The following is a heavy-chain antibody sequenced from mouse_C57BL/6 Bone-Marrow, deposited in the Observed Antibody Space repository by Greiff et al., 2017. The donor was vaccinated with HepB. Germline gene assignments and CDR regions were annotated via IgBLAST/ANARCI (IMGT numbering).Heavy chain of an antibody. J-gene: IGHJ3*01. Sequence: EVHLVESGGGLVKPGGSLKLSCAASGFTFSSYAMSWVRQTPEKRLEWVATISDGGSYTYYPDNVKGRFTISRDNAKNNLYLQMSHLKSEDTAMYYCARDLLGPAYWGQGTLVTVSA. CDR1: GFTFSSYA. D-gene: IGHD4-1*01. CDR2: ISDGGSYT. V-gene: IGHV5-4*01. CDR3: ARDLLGPAY.